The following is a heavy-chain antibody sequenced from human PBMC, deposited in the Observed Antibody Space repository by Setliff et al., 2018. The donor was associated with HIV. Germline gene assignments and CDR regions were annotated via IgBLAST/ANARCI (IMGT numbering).Heavy chain of an antibody. CDR2: IYYSGST. CDR3: ARAQTYDYGSGSCYKPHYFDY. J-gene: IGHJ4*02. D-gene: IGHD3-10*01. CDR1: GGSISSHY. V-gene: IGHV4-59*11. Sequence: TSETLSLTCTVSGGSISSHYRSWIRQPPGKGLEWIGYIYYSGSTNYSPSLKSRVTISLDTSKNQVSLNLNSVTAADTAVYYCARAQTYDYGSGSCYKPHYFDYWGQGTLVTVSS.